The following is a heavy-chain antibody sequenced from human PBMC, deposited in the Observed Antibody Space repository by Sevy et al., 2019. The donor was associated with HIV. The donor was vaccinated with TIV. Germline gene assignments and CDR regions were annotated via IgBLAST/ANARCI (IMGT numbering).Heavy chain of an antibody. CDR3: ARDGGTMTTPGSFDF. Sequence: SETLSLTCAVSGGPISSGVYSWNWIRQPPGKGLEWVVYIFHTGNTYYNPSLKGRVTMSVDRSKNQFSLKMSSVTAADTVVYFCARDGGTMTTPGSFDFWGQGTMVTVSS. CDR1: GGPISSGVYS. J-gene: IGHJ3*01. CDR2: IFHTGNT. D-gene: IGHD4-17*01. V-gene: IGHV4-30-2*01.